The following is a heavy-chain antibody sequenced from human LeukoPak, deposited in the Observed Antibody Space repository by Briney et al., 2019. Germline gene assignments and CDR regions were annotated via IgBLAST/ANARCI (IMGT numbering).Heavy chain of an antibody. Sequence: SETLSLTCAVSGGSTSSGGYSWSWIRQPPGKGLEWIGYIYHSGSTYYNPSLKSRVTISVDRSKNQFSLKLSSVTAADTAVYYCAREKRYSYGFHFDYWGQGTLVTVSS. D-gene: IGHD5-18*01. V-gene: IGHV4-30-2*01. CDR3: AREKRYSYGFHFDY. CDR2: IYHSGST. J-gene: IGHJ4*02. CDR1: GGSTSSGGYS.